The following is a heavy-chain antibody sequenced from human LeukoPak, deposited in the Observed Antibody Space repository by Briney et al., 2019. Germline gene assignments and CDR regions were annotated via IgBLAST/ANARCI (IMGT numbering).Heavy chain of an antibody. CDR3: AKDRFSSGWYDFQH. V-gene: IGHV3-9*01. CDR1: GFTFDDYA. D-gene: IGHD6-19*01. J-gene: IGHJ1*01. CDR2: ISWNSGSI. Sequence: PGGSLRLSCVASGFTFDDYAMHWVRQAPGKGLEWVSGISWNSGSIGYADSVKGRFTISRDNAENSLYLQMSSLRAEDTALYYCAKDRFSSGWYDFQHWGQGTLVTVSS.